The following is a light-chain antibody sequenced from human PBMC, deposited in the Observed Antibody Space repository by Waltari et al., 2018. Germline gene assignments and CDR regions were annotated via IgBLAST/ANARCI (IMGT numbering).Light chain of an antibody. J-gene: IGKJ3*01. CDR2: AAS. V-gene: IGKV1-39*01. CDR1: QSISTS. CDR3: QQSYSTPRT. Sequence: DIQMTQSPPSLSASVGDRVPITCRASQSISTSLNWYQQKPGKAPKLLIYAASSLASGVPSRFSGSGSGTDFTLTINSLQPEDFATYSCQQSYSTPRTFGPGTKVDFK.